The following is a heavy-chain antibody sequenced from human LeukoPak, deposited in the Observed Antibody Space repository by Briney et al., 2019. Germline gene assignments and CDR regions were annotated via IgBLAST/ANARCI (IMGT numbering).Heavy chain of an antibody. D-gene: IGHD1-7*01. Sequence: PSETLSLTCTVSGGSINSYFWSWIRRPAGRGLEYIGRVYSSGSTNYNPSLKSRVTMSVDTSKNQFSLKLTSVTAADTAVYYCARGYGTTADLIHLWGRGTLVTVSS. CDR1: GGSINSYF. CDR3: ARGYGTTADLIHL. CDR2: VYSSGST. V-gene: IGHV4-4*07. J-gene: IGHJ5*02.